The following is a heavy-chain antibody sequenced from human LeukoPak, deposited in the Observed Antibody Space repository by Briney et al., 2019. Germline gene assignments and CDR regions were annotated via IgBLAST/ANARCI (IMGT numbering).Heavy chain of an antibody. D-gene: IGHD5-18*01. CDR3: AKVGDTAMVTEGVDFDY. J-gene: IGHJ4*02. V-gene: IGHV3-23*01. CDR1: GFTFSSYA. Sequence: GASLRLSCAASGFTFSSYAMSCVRQAPGKGLEWVSAISGSGGRTYYADSVKGRFTISRDNSKNTLYLQMNSLRAEDTAVYYCAKVGDTAMVTEGVDFDYWGQGTLVTVSS. CDR2: ISGSGGRT.